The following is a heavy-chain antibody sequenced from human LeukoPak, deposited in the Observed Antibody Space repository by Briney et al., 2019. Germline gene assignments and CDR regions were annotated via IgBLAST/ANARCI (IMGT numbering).Heavy chain of an antibody. CDR1: GFTVGTTY. Sequence: GGPLKLSCAVPGFTVGTTYMSWFPQAPGKGLDGISVIYSGGNTYYADSVKGRLTISRDNSKNMVYLQIYSLRAEDTAVYYCARAKEWFRKIFDDWGQGALVTVSS. CDR3: ARAKEWFRKIFDD. V-gene: IGHV3-53*01. J-gene: IGHJ4*02. CDR2: IYSGGNT. D-gene: IGHD3-3*01.